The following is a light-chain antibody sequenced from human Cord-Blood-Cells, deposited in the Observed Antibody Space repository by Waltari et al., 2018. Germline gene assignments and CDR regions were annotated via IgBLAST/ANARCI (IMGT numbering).Light chain of an antibody. CDR1: QSISSY. V-gene: IGKV1-39*01. CDR3: QQSYSTPQT. Sequence: DIQMTQSPSSLSASVGDRVTITCLASQSISSYLNWYQQKPGKAPKLLIYAASSLQSGFPSRFSGSGSGTDFTLTISSLQPEDFATYYCQQSYSTPQTFGQGTKVEIK. J-gene: IGKJ1*01. CDR2: AAS.